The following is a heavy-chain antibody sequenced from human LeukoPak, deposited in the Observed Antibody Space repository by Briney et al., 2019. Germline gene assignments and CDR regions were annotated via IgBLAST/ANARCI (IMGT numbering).Heavy chain of an antibody. D-gene: IGHD2-15*01. Sequence: SETLSLTCTVSGGSISSSSYYWGWIRQPPGKGLEWIGSTYYSGSTYYNPSLKSRVTISVDTSKNQFSLKLSSVTAADTAVYYCARHRLNIVAVVPSTYSWFDPWGQGTLVTVSS. V-gene: IGHV4-39*01. CDR2: TYYSGST. CDR1: GGSISSSSYY. CDR3: ARHRLNIVAVVPSTYSWFDP. J-gene: IGHJ5*02.